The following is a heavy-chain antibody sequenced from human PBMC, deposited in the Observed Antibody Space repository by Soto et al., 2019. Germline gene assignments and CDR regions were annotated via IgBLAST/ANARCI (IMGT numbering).Heavy chain of an antibody. D-gene: IGHD4-17*01. CDR2: IWYDGSNK. Sequence: QVQLVESGGGVVQPGRSLRLSCAASGITFSSYGMHWVRQAPGKGLEWVAVIWYDGSNKYYADSVKGRFTISRDNSKNTLYLQMNSLRAEDTAVYYCASYGDYVSGFDPWGQGTLVTVSS. V-gene: IGHV3-33*01. CDR3: ASYGDYVSGFDP. CDR1: GITFSSYG. J-gene: IGHJ5*02.